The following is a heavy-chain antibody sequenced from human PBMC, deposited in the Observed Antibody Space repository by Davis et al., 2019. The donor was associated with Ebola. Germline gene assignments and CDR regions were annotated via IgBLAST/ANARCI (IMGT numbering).Heavy chain of an antibody. CDR2: INHSGST. D-gene: IGHD3-10*01. Sequence: MPGGSLRLSCAVYGGSFSGYYWSWIRQPPGKGLEWIGEINHSGSTNYNPSLKSRVTISVDTSKNQFSLKLSSVTAADTAVYYCARDRGGMTPYYFDYWGQGTLVTVSS. CDR1: GGSFSGYY. CDR3: ARDRGGMTPYYFDY. J-gene: IGHJ4*02. V-gene: IGHV4-34*01.